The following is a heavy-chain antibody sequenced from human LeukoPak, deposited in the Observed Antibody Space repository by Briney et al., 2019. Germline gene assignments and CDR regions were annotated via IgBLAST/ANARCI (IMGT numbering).Heavy chain of an antibody. CDR3: ASNHGSGSYYHGIDY. CDR1: GFFFDDYG. Sequence: GGSLRLSCAASGFFFDDYGMSWVRQAPGKGLEWVSGVSCNGGSTGYADSVKGRFTISRDNAKNSLYLQMNSLRAEDTALYYCASNHGSGSYYHGIDYWGHGNLGTVSS. D-gene: IGHD3-10*01. CDR2: VSCNGGST. V-gene: IGHV3-20*04. J-gene: IGHJ4*01.